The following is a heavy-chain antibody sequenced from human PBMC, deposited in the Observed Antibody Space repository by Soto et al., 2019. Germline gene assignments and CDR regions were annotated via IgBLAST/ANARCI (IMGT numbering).Heavy chain of an antibody. CDR1: GFTFSSYG. V-gene: IGHV3-33*01. CDR3: ARGGRSVSFSGSGSYYDQKTHYYYCGMDV. J-gene: IGHJ6*02. Sequence: GGSLRLSCAAAGFTFSSYGMHWVRQAPGKGLEWVAVIWYDGGNKYYADSVKGRFTISRDNSKNTLYLQMNSLRAEDTAVYYCARGGRSVSFSGSGSYYDQKTHYYYCGMDVWGQGTTVTVSS. CDR2: IWYDGGNK. D-gene: IGHD3-10*01.